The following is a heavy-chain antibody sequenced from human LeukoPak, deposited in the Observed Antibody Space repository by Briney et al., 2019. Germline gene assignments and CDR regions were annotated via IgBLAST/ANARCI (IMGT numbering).Heavy chain of an antibody. Sequence: ASVKVSCKASGYTFTSYDINWVRQAPGQGLEWMGFINPSGGSTSYAQKFQGRVTMTRVTSTSTVYMELSSLRSEDTAMYYCARNVDSGLDYWGQGTLVTVSS. CDR1: GYTFTSYD. V-gene: IGHV1-46*03. D-gene: IGHD3-10*01. CDR2: INPSGGST. CDR3: ARNVDSGLDY. J-gene: IGHJ4*02.